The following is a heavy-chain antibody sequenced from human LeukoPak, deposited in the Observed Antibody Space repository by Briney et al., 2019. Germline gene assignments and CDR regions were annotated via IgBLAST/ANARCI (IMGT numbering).Heavy chain of an antibody. CDR3: ARGQVAGAAAADDYYYMDV. D-gene: IGHD6-13*01. J-gene: IGHJ6*03. CDR2: MNPNSGNT. Sequence: ASVKVSCKSSVYTFTSYDINWVRQATGQGLEWMGWMNPNSGNTGYAQKFQGRVTINRNTSISTAYMELSSLRSEDTAVYYCARGQVAGAAAADDYYYMDVWGKGTTVTVSS. CDR1: VYTFTSYD. V-gene: IGHV1-8*03.